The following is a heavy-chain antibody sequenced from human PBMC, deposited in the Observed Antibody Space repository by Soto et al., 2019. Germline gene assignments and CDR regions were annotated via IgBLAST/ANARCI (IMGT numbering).Heavy chain of an antibody. CDR3: AKGGEGSCSRTSCLYFSDS. CDR1: GFTFRTYA. J-gene: IGHJ5*02. CDR2: ISDSGTT. D-gene: IGHD2-2*01. V-gene: IGHV3-23*01. Sequence: EVQLLDSGGGLVQPGGSLRLSCAASGFTFRTYAMSWVRQAPGKGLEWVSTISDSGTTYCANSVKGRFTISRDNSRNTLDLQMNSLRVEDTAVYYCAKGGEGSCSRTSCLYFSDSWGQGTLVTVSS.